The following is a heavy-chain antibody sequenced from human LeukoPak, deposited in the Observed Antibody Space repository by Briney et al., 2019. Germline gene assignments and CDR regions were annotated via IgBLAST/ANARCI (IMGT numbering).Heavy chain of an antibody. CDR2: IYTSGST. J-gene: IGHJ4*02. V-gene: IGHV4-61*02. CDR1: GGSISSGSYY. CDR3: ARGPTFIDY. Sequence: PSETLSLTCTVSGGSISSGSYYWSWIRQPAGKGLEWIGRIYTSGSTNYNPSLRSRVTMSVDTSKNQFSLKLSSVTAADTAVYYCARGPTFIDYWGQGTLVTVSS.